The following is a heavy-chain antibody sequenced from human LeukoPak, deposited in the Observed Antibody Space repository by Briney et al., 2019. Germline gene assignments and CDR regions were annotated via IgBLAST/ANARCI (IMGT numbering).Heavy chain of an antibody. CDR2: ISSNGGST. V-gene: IGHV3-64D*09. D-gene: IGHD3-22*01. Sequence: PGGPLRLSCSASGFTFSSYAMHWVRQAPGKGLEYVSAISSNGGSTYYADSVKGRFTISRDNSKNTLYLQMSSLRAEDTAVYYCVKVVHYYDSSGYRAEYFQHWGQGTLVTVSS. J-gene: IGHJ1*01. CDR1: GFTFSSYA. CDR3: VKVVHYYDSSGYRAEYFQH.